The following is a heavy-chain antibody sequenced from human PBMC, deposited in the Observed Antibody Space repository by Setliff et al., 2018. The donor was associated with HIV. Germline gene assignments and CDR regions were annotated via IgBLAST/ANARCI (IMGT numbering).Heavy chain of an antibody. V-gene: IGHV1-69*05. D-gene: IGHD1-26*01. Sequence: SVKVSCKSSAGSYSIFAIHWVRQAPGQGLEWMGGMMTIFSTTNYARKFQGRVTITTDESTGTAYMELSNLRSEDTAVYYCATVGAGGSYQRASALDLWGQGTMVTVS. CDR3: ATVGAGGSYQRASALDL. CDR1: AGSYSIFA. J-gene: IGHJ3*01. CDR2: MMTIFSTT.